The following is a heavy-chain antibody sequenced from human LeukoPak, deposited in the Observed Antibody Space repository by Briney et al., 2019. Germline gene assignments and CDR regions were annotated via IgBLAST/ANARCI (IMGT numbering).Heavy chain of an antibody. Sequence: GVSLRLSCAASGFTFSSYAMHWVRQAPGKGLEWVAVISYDGSNKYYADSVRGRFTISRDNSENTLYLQMNSLRAEDTAVYYCARLRITMIVVVYGMDVWGQGTTVTVSS. CDR1: GFTFSSYA. CDR3: ARLRITMIVVVYGMDV. CDR2: ISYDGSNK. J-gene: IGHJ6*02. D-gene: IGHD3-22*01. V-gene: IGHV3-30-3*01.